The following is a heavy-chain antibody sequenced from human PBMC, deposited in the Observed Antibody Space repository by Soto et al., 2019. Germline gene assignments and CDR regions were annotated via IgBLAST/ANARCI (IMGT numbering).Heavy chain of an antibody. CDR1: GFTFSGYN. D-gene: IGHD1-1*01. J-gene: IGHJ4*02. CDR3: ARDSNWSSDY. Sequence: EVQLVESGGGLVQPGGSLRLSCAASGFTFSGYNMNWIRQAPGKGLEWVSCIKSDSSGIWYADSVKGRFTMSRDNAKNSLHLQMNSLGDEDTAVYFCARDSNWSSDYWGQGTLVAVSS. V-gene: IGHV3-48*02. CDR2: IKSDSSGI.